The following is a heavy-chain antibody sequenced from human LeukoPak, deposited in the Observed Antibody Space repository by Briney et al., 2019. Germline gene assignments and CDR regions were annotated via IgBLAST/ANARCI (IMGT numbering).Heavy chain of an antibody. CDR2: ISYDGSNK. V-gene: IGHV3-30*03. D-gene: IGHD2-15*01. J-gene: IGHJ4*02. CDR1: GFTFTSYG. CDR3: ARYCSGGSCYRY. Sequence: GRSLRLSCAASGFTFTSYGMHWVRQAPGKGLEWLALISYDGSNKYSADSVKGRFTISRDNSKNTLYLQMDGLRADDTAVYYCARYCSGGSCYRYWGQGTLVTVSS.